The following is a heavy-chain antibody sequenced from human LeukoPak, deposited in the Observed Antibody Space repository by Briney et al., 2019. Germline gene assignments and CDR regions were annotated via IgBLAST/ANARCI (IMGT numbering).Heavy chain of an antibody. CDR2: ISSSGSTI. J-gene: IGHJ4*02. D-gene: IGHD5-12*01. CDR3: ARDLVATEHGY. CDR1: GFTFSSYE. Sequence: GGSLRLSCAASGFTFSSYEMNWVRQAPGKGLEWVSYISSSGSTIYYADSVKCRFTISRDNAKNSLYLQMNSLRAEDTAVYYCARDLVATEHGYWGQGTLVTVSS. V-gene: IGHV3-48*03.